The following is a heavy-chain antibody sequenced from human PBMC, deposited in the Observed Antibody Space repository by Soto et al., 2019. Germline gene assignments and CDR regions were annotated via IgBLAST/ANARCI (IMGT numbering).Heavy chain of an antibody. CDR2: IIPILGIA. J-gene: IGHJ6*02. V-gene: IGHV1-69*02. CDR1: GGTFSSYT. D-gene: IGHD3-10*01. Sequence: QVQLVQSGAEVKKPGSSVKVSCKASGGTFSSYTISWVRQAPGQGLEWMGRIIPILGIANYAQKVQGRVTITDDKSTSTAYMEVSSLRSEDTAVYYCARGVYYGSGSYFHYYGMDVWGQGTTVTVSS. CDR3: ARGVYYGSGSYFHYYGMDV.